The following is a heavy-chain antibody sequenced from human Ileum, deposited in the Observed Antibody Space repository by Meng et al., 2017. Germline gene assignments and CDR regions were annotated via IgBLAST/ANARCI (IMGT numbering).Heavy chain of an antibody. J-gene: IGHJ6*02. CDR2: IYPGVSDT. D-gene: IGHD2-21*02. V-gene: IGHV5-51*01. Sequence: TCKGSGYSFTSYWIGWVRQTPGKGLEWMGIIYPGVSDTRYIPSFQGQVTISADKSISTAYLQWNSLKASDTAMYYCASTYCGGDCYKHYYYYYGMDVWGQGTTVTVSS. CDR3: ASTYCGGDCYKHYYYYYGMDV. CDR1: GYSFTSYW.